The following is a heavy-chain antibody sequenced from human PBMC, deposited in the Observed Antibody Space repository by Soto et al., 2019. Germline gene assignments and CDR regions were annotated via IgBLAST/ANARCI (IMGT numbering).Heavy chain of an antibody. Sequence: PGGSLRLSCAASEFTFSSYAMNWVRQAPGKGLDWVAAISGGGVNTYYADSVKGRFTISRDNSNNTLYLQMSGLRAEDTAVYYYAKTVVTNRLHGMDVWGQGTTVTVSS. V-gene: IGHV3-23*01. CDR2: ISGGGVNT. CDR1: EFTFSSYA. D-gene: IGHD2-2*01. J-gene: IGHJ6*02. CDR3: AKTVVTNRLHGMDV.